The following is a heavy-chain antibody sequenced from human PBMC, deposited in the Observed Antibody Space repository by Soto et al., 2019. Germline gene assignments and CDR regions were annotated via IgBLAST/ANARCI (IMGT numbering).Heavy chain of an antibody. CDR3: AREDAGFGELYSFDY. V-gene: IGHV3-30-3*01. D-gene: IGHD3-10*01. Sequence: QVQLVESGGGVVQPGRSLRLSCAASGFTFSSYAMHWVRQAPGKGLEWVAVISYYGSNKYYADSVKGRFTISRDNSKNTLYLQMNSLRAEDTAVYYCAREDAGFGELYSFDYWGQGTLVTVSS. CDR2: ISYYGSNK. CDR1: GFTFSSYA. J-gene: IGHJ4*02.